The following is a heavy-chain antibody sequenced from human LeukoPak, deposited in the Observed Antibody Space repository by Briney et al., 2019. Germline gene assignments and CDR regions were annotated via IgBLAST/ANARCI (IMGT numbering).Heavy chain of an antibody. CDR1: GGSFSGYY. J-gene: IGHJ4*02. CDR3: ARDDGSGWYYTN. Sequence: PSETLSLTCAVYGGSFSGYYWSWIRQPPGKGLEWIGEINHSGSTNYNPSLKSRVTISVDTSKNQFSLKLSSVAAADTAVYYCARDDGSGWYYTNWGQGTLVTVSS. D-gene: IGHD6-19*01. CDR2: INHSGST. V-gene: IGHV4-34*01.